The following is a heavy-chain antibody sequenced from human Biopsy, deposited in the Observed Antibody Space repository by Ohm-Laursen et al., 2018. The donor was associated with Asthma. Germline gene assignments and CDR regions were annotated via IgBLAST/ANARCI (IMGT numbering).Heavy chain of an antibody. CDR2: ISYDGNHK. Sequence: LSLTCAASGFMFRSFGMHWVRQAPGKGLEWVAVISYDGNHKFYEDSVKGRFTISRDNSKNTLHLQMNSLRTEDTAVYYCARGDSSGWSHYYFDYWGQGTLVTVSS. V-gene: IGHV3-30*03. CDR1: GFMFRSFG. J-gene: IGHJ4*02. CDR3: ARGDSSGWSHYYFDY. D-gene: IGHD6-19*01.